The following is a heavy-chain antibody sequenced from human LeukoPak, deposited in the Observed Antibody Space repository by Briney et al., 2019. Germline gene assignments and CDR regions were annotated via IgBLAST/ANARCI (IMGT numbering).Heavy chain of an antibody. Sequence: PGGSLRLSCAASGFTFSSYDMNWVRQAPGKGLEWVSYISSSSSTIYYADSVKGRFTISRDNAKNSLYLQMNSLRAEDTAVYYCARDGKYSSGWYNIWGQGTMVTVSS. D-gene: IGHD6-19*01. CDR1: GFTFSSYD. CDR3: ARDGKYSSGWYNI. J-gene: IGHJ3*02. V-gene: IGHV3-48*04. CDR2: ISSSSSTI.